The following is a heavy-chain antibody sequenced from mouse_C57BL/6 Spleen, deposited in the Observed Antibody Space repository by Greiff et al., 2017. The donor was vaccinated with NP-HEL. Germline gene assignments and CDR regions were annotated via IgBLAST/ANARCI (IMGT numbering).Heavy chain of an antibody. D-gene: IGHD2-3*01. CDR1: GFTFSSYA. V-gene: IGHV5-9-1*02. CDR2: ISSGGDYI. Sequence: DVMLVESGEGLVKPGGSLKLSCAASGFTFSSYAMSWVRQTPEKRLEWVAYISSGGDYIYYADTVKGRFTISRDNARNTLYLQMSSLKSEDTAMYYCTREGWSLFDYWGQGTTLTVSS. CDR3: TREGWSLFDY. J-gene: IGHJ2*01.